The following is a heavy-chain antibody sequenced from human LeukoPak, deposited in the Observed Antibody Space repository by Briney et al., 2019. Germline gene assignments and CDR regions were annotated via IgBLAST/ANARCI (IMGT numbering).Heavy chain of an antibody. CDR3: ARGGGSIRHSYYYYVDV. Sequence: GGSLRLSCAASGFTFSGYYMAWIRQAPGQGPEWVSGITWNGGSTDYAASVKGRFTISRDNAKNSLYLRMNSLRDEDTALYYCARGGGSIRHSYYYYVDVWGKGTSVTVSS. CDR1: GFTFSGYY. J-gene: IGHJ6*03. CDR2: ITWNGGST. D-gene: IGHD2-15*01. V-gene: IGHV3-20*04.